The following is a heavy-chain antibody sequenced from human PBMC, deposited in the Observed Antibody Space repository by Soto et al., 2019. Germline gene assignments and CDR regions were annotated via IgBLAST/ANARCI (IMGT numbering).Heavy chain of an antibody. CDR1: GGTFSSYA. CDR2: IIPIFGTA. CDR3: ARVAGDYSSAFYI. J-gene: IGHJ3*02. V-gene: IGHV1-69*13. D-gene: IGHD4-17*01. Sequence: EASVKVSCKASGGTFSSYAISWVRQAPGQGLEWMGGIIPIFGTANYAQKFQGRVTITADESTSTAYMELSSLRSEDTAVYYCARVAGDYSSAFYIWGQGTMVPVSS.